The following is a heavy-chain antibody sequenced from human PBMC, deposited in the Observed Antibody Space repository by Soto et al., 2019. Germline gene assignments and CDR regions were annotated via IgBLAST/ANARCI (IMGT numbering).Heavy chain of an antibody. CDR2: IYWDDDK. J-gene: IGHJ3*02. CDR3: AHVRSSTVVTPEAFDI. CDR1: GFSLSTSGVG. V-gene: IGHV2-5*02. D-gene: IGHD4-17*01. Sequence: QITLKESGPTLVKPTQTLTLTCTFSGFSLSTSGVGVGWIRQPPGKALEWLALIYWDDDKRYSPSLKSRLTITKDTSKNQVVLTKTNMDPVDTATYYCAHVRSSTVVTPEAFDIWGQGTMVTVSS.